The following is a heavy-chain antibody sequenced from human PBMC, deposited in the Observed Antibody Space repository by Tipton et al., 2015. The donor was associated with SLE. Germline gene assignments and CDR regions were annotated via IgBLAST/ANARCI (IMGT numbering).Heavy chain of an antibody. CDR1: GFTFSTYA. CDR3: ARGGNYDS. V-gene: IGHV3-23*03. CDR2: ISIGGST. J-gene: IGHJ5*01. D-gene: IGHD4-11*01. Sequence: SLRLSCAASGFTFSTYAMSWVRQVPEKGLEWVSVISIGGSTSHADAVNGRFTISRDSSKNTLYLQMNSLRAEDTAMYYCARGGNYDSWGLGTLVTVSS.